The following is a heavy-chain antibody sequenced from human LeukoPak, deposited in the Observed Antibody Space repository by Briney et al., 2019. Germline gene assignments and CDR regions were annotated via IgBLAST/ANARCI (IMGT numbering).Heavy chain of an antibody. Sequence: KPSETLSLTCAVYGGSFSGYYWSWIRQPPGKGLEGIGEINHSGSTNYNPPLKSRVTISVDTSKNQFSLKLSSVTAADTAVYYCARGWVTIFGVVIGPDYWGQGTLVTVSS. CDR3: ARGWVTIFGVVIGPDY. D-gene: IGHD3-3*01. J-gene: IGHJ4*02. CDR1: GGSFSGYY. CDR2: INHSGST. V-gene: IGHV4-34*01.